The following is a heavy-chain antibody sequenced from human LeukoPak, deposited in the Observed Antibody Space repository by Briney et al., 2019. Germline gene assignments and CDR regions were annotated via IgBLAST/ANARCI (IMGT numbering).Heavy chain of an antibody. J-gene: IGHJ6*02. CDR2: IIPILGIA. V-gene: IGHV1-69*04. Sequence: SVKVSCKASGGTFSTYAINWVRQAPGQGLEWMGRIIPILGIANYAQKFRDRVTITADKSTSTAYVELTSLRSEDTAVYFCARGERLGGLDVWGQGTTVTVSS. D-gene: IGHD6-25*01. CDR3: ARGERLGGLDV. CDR1: GGTFSTYA.